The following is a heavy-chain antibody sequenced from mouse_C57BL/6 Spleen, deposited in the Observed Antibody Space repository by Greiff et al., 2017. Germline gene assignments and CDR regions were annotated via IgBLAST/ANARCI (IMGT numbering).Heavy chain of an antibody. CDR1: GFTFSSYA. Sequence: EVKLMESGGGLVKPGGSLKLSCAASGFTFSSYAMFWVRQTPEKRLEWVATICDGGSYTDYPDNVKGRFTISRDNAKNTLYLQISHLKSEDTAMYYCARDVYDYGPWFAYWGQGTLVTVSA. J-gene: IGHJ3*01. CDR3: ARDVYDYGPWFAY. CDR2: ICDGGSYT. D-gene: IGHD2-4*01. V-gene: IGHV5-4*01.